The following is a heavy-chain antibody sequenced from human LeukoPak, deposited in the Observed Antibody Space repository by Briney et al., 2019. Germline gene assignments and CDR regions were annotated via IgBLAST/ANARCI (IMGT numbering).Heavy chain of an antibody. CDR3: ARAGVGGNDY. CDR2: INHSGST. J-gene: IGHJ4*02. Sequence: SETLSLTCAVYGGSFSGYYWSWIRQPPGKGLEWIGEINHSGSTNYNPSLKSRVTISVDTSKNQFSLKLSSVTAADTAVYYCARAGVGGNDYWGQGTLVTVSS. D-gene: IGHD3-3*01. V-gene: IGHV4-34*01. CDR1: GGSFSGYY.